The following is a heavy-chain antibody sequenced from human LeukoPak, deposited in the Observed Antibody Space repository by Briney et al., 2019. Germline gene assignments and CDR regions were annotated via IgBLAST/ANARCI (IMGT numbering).Heavy chain of an antibody. Sequence: SVKVSCKASGFTFTSSAVQWVRQARGQRLEWIGWIVVGSGNTNYAQKFQERVTITRDMSTSTAYMELSSLRSEDTAVYYCAADPYQLLYAFDYWGQGTLVTVSS. CDR2: IVVGSGNT. V-gene: IGHV1-58*01. J-gene: IGHJ4*02. CDR1: GFTFTSSA. CDR3: AADPYQLLYAFDY. D-gene: IGHD2-2*02.